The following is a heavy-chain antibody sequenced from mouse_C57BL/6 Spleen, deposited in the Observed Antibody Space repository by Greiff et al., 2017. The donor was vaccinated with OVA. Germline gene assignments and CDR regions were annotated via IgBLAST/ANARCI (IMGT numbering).Heavy chain of an antibody. Sequence: EVKLMESEGGLVQPGSSMKLSCTASGFTFSDYYMAWVRQVPEKGLEWVANINYDGSSTYYLDSLKSRFIISRDNAKNILYLQMSSLKSEDTATDYCARGGTTAGYWYFDVWGTGTTVTVSS. D-gene: IGHD1-2*01. J-gene: IGHJ1*03. V-gene: IGHV5-16*01. CDR1: GFTFSDYY. CDR2: INYDGSST. CDR3: ARGGTTAGYWYFDV.